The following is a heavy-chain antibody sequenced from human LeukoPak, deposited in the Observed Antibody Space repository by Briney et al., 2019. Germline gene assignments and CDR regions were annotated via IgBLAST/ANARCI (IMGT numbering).Heavy chain of an antibody. Sequence: GGSPRLSCAASGFTFTSSSMNWVRQAPGKGLEWLSYISSSSTIYYADSVKGRFTISRDNARNSLYLQMNSLRDEDTAVYYCARDEGPGARVYWGQGTLVTVSS. CDR1: GFTFTSSS. CDR2: ISSSSTI. V-gene: IGHV3-48*02. CDR3: ARDEGPGARVY. J-gene: IGHJ4*02.